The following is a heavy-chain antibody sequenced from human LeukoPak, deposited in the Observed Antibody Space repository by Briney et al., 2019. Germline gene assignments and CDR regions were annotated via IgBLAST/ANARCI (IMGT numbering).Heavy chain of an antibody. Sequence: ASVKVSCKASGYTFTSYYMHWVRQAPGQGLEWMGIINPSGGSTSYAQKFQGRVTLTRNTSISTAYMELSSLRSEDTAVYYCATGDGSGSLYFDYWGQGTLVTVSS. J-gene: IGHJ4*02. D-gene: IGHD1-26*01. CDR3: ATGDGSGSLYFDY. CDR1: GYTFTSYY. CDR2: INPSGGST. V-gene: IGHV1-46*03.